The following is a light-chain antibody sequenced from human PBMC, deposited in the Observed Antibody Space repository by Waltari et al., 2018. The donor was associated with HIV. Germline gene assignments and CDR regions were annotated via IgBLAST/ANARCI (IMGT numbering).Light chain of an antibody. CDR2: GNS. CDR1: GSNFGANYD. Sequence: QSVLTQPPSVSGAPGQRVTISCTGSGSNFGANYDAHWYYQLPGKAPKLLIFGNSNRPSGVSNRFSASKSGNTASLTISGLQAEDEADYYCSSYTTNNTRVFGGGTKLTVL. J-gene: IGLJ3*02. CDR3: SSYTTNNTRV. V-gene: IGLV1-40*01.